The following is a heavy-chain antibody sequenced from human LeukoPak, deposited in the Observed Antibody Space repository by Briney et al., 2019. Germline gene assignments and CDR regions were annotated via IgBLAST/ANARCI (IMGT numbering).Heavy chain of an antibody. Sequence: PGGSLRLSCAASGFTFTSYWMSWVRQAPGKGLEWVANINQDGSEKYYVDSVKGRFTISRDNSKNTLYLQMNSLRAEDTAVYYCARARGVGATVTFDFDPWGQGTLVTVSS. CDR3: ARARGVGATVTFDFDP. CDR1: GFTFTSYW. V-gene: IGHV3-7*01. D-gene: IGHD1-26*01. J-gene: IGHJ5*02. CDR2: INQDGSEK.